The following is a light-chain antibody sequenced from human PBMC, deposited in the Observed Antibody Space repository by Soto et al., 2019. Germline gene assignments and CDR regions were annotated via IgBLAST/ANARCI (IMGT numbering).Light chain of an antibody. J-gene: IGKJ1*01. Sequence: LATLSVIPEQGATLSCRASQSVSSNLAWYQQKPGQTPRLLIYGASTRATGIPARFSGSGSGTEFSLTISSLQTQDFEAYSSQQLNPFGQGSMVAIK. CDR1: QSVSSN. CDR3: QQLNP. V-gene: IGKV3-15*01. CDR2: GAS.